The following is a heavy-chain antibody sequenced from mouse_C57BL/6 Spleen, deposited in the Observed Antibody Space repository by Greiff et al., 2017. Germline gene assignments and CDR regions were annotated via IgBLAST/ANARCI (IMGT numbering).Heavy chain of an antibody. D-gene: IGHD2-2*01. Sequence: EVQRVESGGDLVKPGGSLKLSCAASGFTFSSYGMSWVRQTPDKRLEWVATISSGGSYTDYPDSVKGRFTISRDNAKNTLYLQMSSLKSEDTAMYYCARQGYDRENYFDYWGQGTTLTVSS. J-gene: IGHJ2*01. V-gene: IGHV5-6*01. CDR2: ISSGGSYT. CDR1: GFTFSSYG. CDR3: ARQGYDRENYFDY.